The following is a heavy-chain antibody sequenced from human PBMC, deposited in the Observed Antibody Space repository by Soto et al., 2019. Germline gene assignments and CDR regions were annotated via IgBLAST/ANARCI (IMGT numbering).Heavy chain of an antibody. CDR3: ARHDRAERLRGFFDY. CDR2: IYYSGST. V-gene: IGHV4-39*01. CDR1: GGSISSSSYY. D-gene: IGHD1-1*01. J-gene: IGHJ4*02. Sequence: SETLSLTCTVSGGSISSSSYYWGWIRQPPGKGLEWIGSIYYSGSTYYNPSLKSRVTISVDTSKNQFSLKLSSVTAADTAVYYCARHDRAERLRGFFDYWGQGTLVTVSS.